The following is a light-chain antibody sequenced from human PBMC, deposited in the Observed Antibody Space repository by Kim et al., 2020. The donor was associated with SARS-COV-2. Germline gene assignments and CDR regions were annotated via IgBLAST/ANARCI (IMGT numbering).Light chain of an antibody. V-gene: IGLV2-23*02. Sequence: QSALTQPASVSGSPGQSITISCTGTSSDVGSYNIVSWYQQHPGKAPKLMIYEVSKRPSGVSNRFSGSKSGNTASLTISGLQAEDEADYYCCSYAGSRVFGGGTQLTVL. CDR2: EVS. CDR1: SSDVGSYNI. J-gene: IGLJ2*01. CDR3: CSYAGSRV.